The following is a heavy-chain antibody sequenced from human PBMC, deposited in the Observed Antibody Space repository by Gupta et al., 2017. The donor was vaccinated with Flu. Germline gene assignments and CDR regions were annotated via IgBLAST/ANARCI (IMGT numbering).Heavy chain of an antibody. CDR3: ARGNYGYDY. CDR2: IYHSGNT. J-gene: IGHJ4*02. Sequence: QVQLQESGPGLVKPSQTLSLTCSVSGRSISSGDYYWSWIRQHPGKGLEWIGHIYHSGNTYYNPSLEGRVIMSVDPSKNQFSLRLSSLTAADTAVYYCARGNYGYDYWGQGTLVTVSS. CDR1: GRSISSGDYY. V-gene: IGHV4-31*02. D-gene: IGHD5-18*01.